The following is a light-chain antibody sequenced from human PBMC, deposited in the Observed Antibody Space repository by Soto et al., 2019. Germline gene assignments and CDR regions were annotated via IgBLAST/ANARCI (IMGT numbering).Light chain of an antibody. CDR2: LGS. CDR3: MQALQTPLT. V-gene: IGKV2-28*01. J-gene: IGKJ5*01. CDR1: QSLLNSNGNNN. Sequence: DIVMTQSPLSLPVIPGEPASISCWSSQSLLNSNGNNNLNWYLQKPGQSQQVLIYLGSNRASGVPDRFSGSGSGTDFTLRISRAVAEDVGVYYCMQALQTPLTFGQGTRLEIK.